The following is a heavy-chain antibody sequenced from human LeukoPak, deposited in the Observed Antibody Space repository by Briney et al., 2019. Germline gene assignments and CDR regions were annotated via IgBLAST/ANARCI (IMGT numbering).Heavy chain of an antibody. CDR2: ISQNGDS. Sequence: PSETLSLTCGVSGGSLSFYYWSWIRQSPGKGLEWIAEISQNGDSNYNMSLKSRVTISLDKSKNQVPLKLSSVTAADTAVYYCARRTGRKDAFDIWGQGTMVTVSS. D-gene: IGHD1-1*01. V-gene: IGHV4-34*01. J-gene: IGHJ3*02. CDR3: ARRTGRKDAFDI. CDR1: GGSLSFYY.